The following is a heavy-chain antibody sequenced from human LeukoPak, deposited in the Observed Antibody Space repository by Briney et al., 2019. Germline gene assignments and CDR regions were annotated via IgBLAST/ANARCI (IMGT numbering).Heavy chain of an antibody. J-gene: IGHJ6*03. CDR3: ATGLPAATHYYYYYMDV. Sequence: PSETLSLTCTVSGGSISSSSYYWGWIRQPPGKGLEWIGSIYYSGSTYYNPSLKSRVTISVDTSKNQFSLKLSSVTAADTAVYYCATGLPAATHYYYYYMDVWGKGTTVTVSS. V-gene: IGHV4-39*07. CDR1: GGSISSSSYY. D-gene: IGHD2-2*01. CDR2: IYYSGST.